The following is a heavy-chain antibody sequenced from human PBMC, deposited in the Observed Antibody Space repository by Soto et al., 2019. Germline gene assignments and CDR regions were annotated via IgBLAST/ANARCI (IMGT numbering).Heavy chain of an antibody. D-gene: IGHD2-8*01. CDR3: SSGHCTNGVCRGYYFDY. CDR2: INSDGSST. V-gene: IGHV3-74*01. Sequence: EVQLVESGGGLVQPGGSLRLSCAASGFTFSSYWMHWVRQAPGKGLVWVSRINSDGSSTTYADSVKGRFTTSRDNAKNTLYLQMNSLSAEDTAVYYCSSGHCTNGVCRGYYFDYWGQGTLVTVSS. J-gene: IGHJ4*02. CDR1: GFTFSSYW.